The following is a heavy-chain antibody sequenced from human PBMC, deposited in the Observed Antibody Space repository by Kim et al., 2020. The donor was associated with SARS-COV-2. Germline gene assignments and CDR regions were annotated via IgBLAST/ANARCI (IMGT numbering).Heavy chain of an antibody. Sequence: GGSLRLSCAASGFTFDDYAMHWVRQAPGKGLEWVSGISWNSGSIGYADSVKGRFTISRDNAKNSLYLQMNSLRAEDTALYYCAKDIWGRPTVTTWGHYYGMDVWGQGTTVTVSS. CDR2: ISWNSGSI. CDR3: AKDIWGRPTVTTWGHYYGMDV. D-gene: IGHD4-17*01. J-gene: IGHJ6*02. V-gene: IGHV3-9*01. CDR1: GFTFDDYA.